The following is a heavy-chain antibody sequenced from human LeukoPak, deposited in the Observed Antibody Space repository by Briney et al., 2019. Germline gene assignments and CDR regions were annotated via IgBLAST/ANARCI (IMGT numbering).Heavy chain of an antibody. Sequence: GGSLRLSCAASGFTFSSYGMHWVRQAPGKGLEWVANIKQDGSEKYYVDSVKGRFTISRDNAKNSLYLQMNSLRAEDTAVYYCARWTRAYDFWSGYPSFDYWGQGTLVTVSS. D-gene: IGHD3-3*01. CDR3: ARWTRAYDFWSGYPSFDY. V-gene: IGHV3-7*01. CDR2: IKQDGSEK. J-gene: IGHJ4*02. CDR1: GFTFSSYG.